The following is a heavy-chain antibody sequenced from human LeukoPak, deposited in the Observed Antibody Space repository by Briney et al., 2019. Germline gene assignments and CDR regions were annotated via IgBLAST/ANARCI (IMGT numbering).Heavy chain of an antibody. CDR3: ARHRGSSSLFDY. CDR1: GYSISSGYY. D-gene: IGHD6-6*01. J-gene: IGHJ4*02. V-gene: IGHV4-38-2*02. CDR2: IYYSGST. Sequence: SETLSLTCTVSGYSISSGYYWGWIRQPPGKGLEYIGSIYYSGSTYYNPSLKSRVTISVDTSKNQFSLRLSSVTAADTAVYYCARHRGSSSLFDYWGQGTLVTVSS.